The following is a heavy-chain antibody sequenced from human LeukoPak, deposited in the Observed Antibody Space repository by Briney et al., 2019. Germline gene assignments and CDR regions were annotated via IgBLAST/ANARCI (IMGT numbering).Heavy chain of an antibody. J-gene: IGHJ4*02. CDR3: AKDPYGTRYFDY. CDR1: GFTLNKYA. CDR2: LSGSGGDT. V-gene: IGHV3-23*01. D-gene: IGHD2-2*01. Sequence: GGSLRLSCAAPGFTLNKYAMSWVRQAPGKGLEWVSSLSGSGGDTYYAESVKGRFTISRDNSKNTAYLEMNSLRAEDTAVCYCAKDPYGTRYFDYWGQGTLVTVSS.